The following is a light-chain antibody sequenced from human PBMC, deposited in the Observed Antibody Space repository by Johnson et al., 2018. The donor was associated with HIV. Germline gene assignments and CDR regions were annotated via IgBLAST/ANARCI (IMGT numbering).Light chain of an antibody. Sequence: QSVLTQAPSVSAAPGQKVTISCSGSRSNIGNNYVSWYQQLPGTAPKLLIYENNKRPSGIPDRFSGSKSGTSATLGITGLQPGDEADYYCGTWDSSLSAGGFVFGTGTKVTVL. J-gene: IGLJ1*01. CDR2: ENN. CDR1: RSNIGNNY. CDR3: GTWDSSLSAGGFV. V-gene: IGLV1-51*02.